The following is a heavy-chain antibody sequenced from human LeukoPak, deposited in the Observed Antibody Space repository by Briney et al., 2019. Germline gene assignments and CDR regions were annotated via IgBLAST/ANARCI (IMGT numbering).Heavy chain of an antibody. CDR3: ARDRLTEGGAIFGVVTVLGMDV. CDR1: GGTFSSYA. CDR2: IIPIFGTA. J-gene: IGHJ6*02. V-gene: IGHV1-69*13. D-gene: IGHD3-3*01. Sequence: ASVKVSCKASGGTFSSYAISWVRQAPGQGLEWMGGIIPIFGTANYAQKFQGRVTIAADESTSTAYMELSGLRSEDTAVYYCARDRLTEGGAIFGVVTVLGMDVWGQGTTVTVSS.